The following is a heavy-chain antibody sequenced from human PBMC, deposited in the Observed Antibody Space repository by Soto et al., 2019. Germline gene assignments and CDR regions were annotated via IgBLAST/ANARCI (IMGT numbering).Heavy chain of an antibody. V-gene: IGHV3-23*01. CDR1: GFTFSSYA. J-gene: IGHJ4*02. CDR3: ASLTSTWQVGFDY. CDR2: ISGSGGST. Sequence: TGGSLRLSCAASGFTFSSYAMSWVRQAPGKGLEWVSAISGSGGSTYYADSVEGRFTISRDNSKNTLYLQMNSLRAEDTAVYYCASLTSTWQVGFDYWGQGTLVTVSS. D-gene: IGHD6-13*01.